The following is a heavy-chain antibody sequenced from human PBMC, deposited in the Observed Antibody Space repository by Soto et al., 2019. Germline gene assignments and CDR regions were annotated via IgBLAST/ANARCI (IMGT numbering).Heavy chain of an antibody. CDR3: ARDSGSSMYGLDV. CDR2: ISSSSIYT. Sequence: QVQLVESGGGLVKPGGSLRLSCVASGFSISDDYMTWIRQAPGKGLEWVSHISSSSIYTSYAHSVKGRFTISRDNAKNSLYLQMNSLTSEDTAVYYCARDSGSSMYGLDVWGQGTTVIVSS. D-gene: IGHD6-13*01. V-gene: IGHV3-11*06. J-gene: IGHJ6*02. CDR1: GFSISDDY.